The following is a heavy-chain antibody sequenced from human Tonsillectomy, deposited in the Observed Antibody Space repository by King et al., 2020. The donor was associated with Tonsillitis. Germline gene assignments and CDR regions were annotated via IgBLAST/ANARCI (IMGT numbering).Heavy chain of an antibody. CDR1: GFTFSSYG. CDR3: AKEGLVAYLDY. J-gene: IGHJ4*02. Sequence: VQLVESGGGVVQPGRSLRLSCAASGFTFSSYGMHWVRQAPGKGLEWVAVISYDGSNKYYADSVKGRFTISRDNSKNTLYLQMNSLRAEDTAVYYCAKEGLVAYLDYLGQGTLVTVSS. CDR2: ISYDGSNK. D-gene: IGHD2-15*01. V-gene: IGHV3-30*18.